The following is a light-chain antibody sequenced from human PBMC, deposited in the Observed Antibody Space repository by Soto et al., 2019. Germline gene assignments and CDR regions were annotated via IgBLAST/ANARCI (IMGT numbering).Light chain of an antibody. V-gene: IGLV1-40*01. CDR1: SSNIGAGYD. Sequence: QSVLTQPPSVSGAPGQRVTISCTGSSSNIGAGYDVHWYQRLPATAAKLLIYGNSNRPSGVPDRFSASKSGTSASLAITGLQAEDEADYFCQSYDSSLSGYVFGTGTQLTVL. J-gene: IGLJ1*01. CDR2: GNS. CDR3: QSYDSSLSGYV.